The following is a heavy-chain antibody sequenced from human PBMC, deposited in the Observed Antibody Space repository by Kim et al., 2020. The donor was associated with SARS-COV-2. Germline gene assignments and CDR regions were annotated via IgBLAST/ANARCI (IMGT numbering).Heavy chain of an antibody. J-gene: IGHJ5*02. CDR2: MDEHGSGK. D-gene: IGHD4-4*01. V-gene: IGHV3-7*03. CDR3: VRAITTGSSS. Sequence: GGSLRLSCVASGFTLSDYWMNWVRQAPGKGLEWVANMDEHGSGKYYVDSVRGLFTISRDKAKNSLQLQMNGLRAEDTAMYYCVRAITTGSSSWGQGTLV. CDR1: GFTLSDYW.